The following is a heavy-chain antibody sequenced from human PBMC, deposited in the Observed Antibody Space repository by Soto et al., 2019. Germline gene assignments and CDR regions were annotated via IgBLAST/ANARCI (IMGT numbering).Heavy chain of an antibody. CDR2: IIPVFGTT. V-gene: IGHV1-69*01. D-gene: IGHD6-25*01. CDR1: GGTFSSYT. Sequence: QVQLVQSGAEVKKPGSSVKVSCKASGGTFSSYTISWVRQAPGQGLEWMGGIIPVFGTTHYAQKFQGRVTITADESTRTAYMELTSLRSEDTAVFYCARGRLAAAGTGYYYSAMDVWGQGTTVTVSS. CDR3: ARGRLAAAGTGYYYSAMDV. J-gene: IGHJ6*02.